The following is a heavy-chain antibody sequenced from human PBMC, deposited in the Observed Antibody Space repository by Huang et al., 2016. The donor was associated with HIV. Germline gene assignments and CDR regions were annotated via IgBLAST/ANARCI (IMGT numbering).Heavy chain of an antibody. CDR2: IRAYNGHT. CDR3: ARDRGAVAGTSPGY. CDR1: GYTFTSYG. Sequence: QVQLVQSGAEVKKPGASVKVSCKASGYTFTSYGISWVRQAPGQGLEWMGWIRAYNGHTNEAQKLQGRVTRTTETSTSTAYMELRSLRSDDTAVYYCARDRGAVAGTSPGYWGQGTLVTVSS. V-gene: IGHV1-18*01. D-gene: IGHD6-19*01. J-gene: IGHJ4*02.